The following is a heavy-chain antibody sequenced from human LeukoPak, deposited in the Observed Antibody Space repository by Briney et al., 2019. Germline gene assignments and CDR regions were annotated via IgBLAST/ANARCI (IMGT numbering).Heavy chain of an antibody. D-gene: IGHD1-1*01. V-gene: IGHV3-21*01. CDR2: ISSSSSYI. J-gene: IGHJ3*02. Sequence: GGSLRLSCAASGFTCSSYSMNWVRQAPGKGLEWVSSISSSSSYIYYADSVKGRFTISRDNAKNSLYLQMNSLRAEDTAVYYCARLSAGYAFDIWGQGTMVTVSS. CDR3: ARLSAGYAFDI. CDR1: GFTCSSYS.